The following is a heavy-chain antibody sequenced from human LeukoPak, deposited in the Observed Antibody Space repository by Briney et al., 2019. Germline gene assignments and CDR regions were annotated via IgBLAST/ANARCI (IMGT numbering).Heavy chain of an antibody. CDR3: ARGFVRYCSSTSCLHDAFDI. J-gene: IGHJ3*02. CDR2: ISAYNGNT. Sequence: ASVKVSCKASGGTFSSYAISWVRQAPGQGLEWMGWISAYNGNTNYAQKLQGRVTMTTDTSTSTAYMELRSLRSDDTAVYYCARGFVRYCSSTSCLHDAFDIWGQGTMVTVSS. D-gene: IGHD2-2*01. CDR1: GGTFSSYA. V-gene: IGHV1-18*01.